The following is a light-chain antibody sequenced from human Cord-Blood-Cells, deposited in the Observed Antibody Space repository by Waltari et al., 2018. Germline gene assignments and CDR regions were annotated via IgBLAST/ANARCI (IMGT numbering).Light chain of an antibody. J-gene: IGLJ2*01. Sequence: QPALTQPASVSRSPGHSIPISRTGTSRDVGSYTRVTRYQQHPCKAPKLMIYEGSKRPSGVSNRFSGSKSGSTASLTIAGLQAEDEADYYCCSYSGSSTFVVFGGGTKLTV. CDR3: CSYSGSSTFVV. V-gene: IGLV2-23*03. CDR1: SRDVGSYTR. CDR2: EGS.